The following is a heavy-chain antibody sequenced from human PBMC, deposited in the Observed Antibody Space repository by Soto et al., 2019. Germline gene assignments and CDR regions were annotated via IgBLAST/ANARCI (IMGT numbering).Heavy chain of an antibody. CDR2: VKSKSDGATT. Sequence: PGGSLRLSCAASGFTFSNVWISWVRQAPWKGLEWVGRVKSKSDGATTDYAAPVKGRFTVSRDDSQNTLSLQMDRLKIEDTAVYFCTTAAGGMWGADYWGQGTPVTVSS. J-gene: IGHJ4*02. CDR3: TTAAGGMWGADY. V-gene: IGHV3-15*01. D-gene: IGHD1-26*01. CDR1: GFTFSNVW.